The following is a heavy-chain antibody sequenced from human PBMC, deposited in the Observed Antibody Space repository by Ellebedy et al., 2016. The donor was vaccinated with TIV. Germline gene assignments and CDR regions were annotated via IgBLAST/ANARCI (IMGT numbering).Heavy chain of an antibody. D-gene: IGHD6-19*01. J-gene: IGHJ4*02. Sequence: GESLKISCVASGFTFDSYAMHLVRQAPGKGLGWVAVISHDGSSQYYADSVKGRFTVSRDNSMTTVYLEMNSLRAEDTALYYCARDLDKSSGWYGGAAYWGQGTQVTVSS. V-gene: IGHV3-30-3*01. CDR3: ARDLDKSSGWYGGAAY. CDR2: ISHDGSSQ. CDR1: GFTFDSYA.